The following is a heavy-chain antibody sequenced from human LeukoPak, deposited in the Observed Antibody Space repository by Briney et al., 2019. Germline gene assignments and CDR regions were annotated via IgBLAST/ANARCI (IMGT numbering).Heavy chain of an antibody. D-gene: IGHD6-6*01. CDR1: GGSISSYY. V-gene: IGHV3-23*01. CDR2: ISGSGGST. Sequence: ETLSLTCTVSGGSISSYYWSWIRQAPGKGLEWVSGISGSGGSTYYADSVKGQFTISRDNSKNTLYLQMNSLRAEDTAVYYCAREGSSPPRYYYMDVWGKGTTVTVSS. J-gene: IGHJ6*03. CDR3: AREGSSPPRYYYMDV.